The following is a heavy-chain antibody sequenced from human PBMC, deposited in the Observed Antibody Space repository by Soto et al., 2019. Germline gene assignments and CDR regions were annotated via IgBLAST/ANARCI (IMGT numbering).Heavy chain of an antibody. D-gene: IGHD2-15*01. CDR1: GFTFSSYS. CDR2: ISSSSSYI. Sequence: EVQLVESGGGLVKPGGSRRLSCAASGFTFSSYSMNWVRQAPGKGLEWVSSISSSSSYIYYADSVKGRFTISRDNAKNSLYLQMNSLRAEDTAVYYCARVGGYYYYYMDVWGKGTTVTVSS. V-gene: IGHV3-21*01. CDR3: ARVGGYYYYYMDV. J-gene: IGHJ6*03.